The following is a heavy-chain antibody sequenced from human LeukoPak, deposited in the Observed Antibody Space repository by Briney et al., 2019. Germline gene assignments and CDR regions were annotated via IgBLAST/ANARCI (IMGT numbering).Heavy chain of an antibody. CDR2: INHSGST. Sequence: SETLSLTCAVYGGSFSGYCWSWIRQPPGKGLEWIGEINHSGSTNYNPSLKSRVTISVDTSKNQFSLKLSSVTAADTAVYYCARGLVWDFWSGYPFFDYWGQGTLVTVSS. D-gene: IGHD3-3*01. CDR1: GGSFSGYC. CDR3: ARGLVWDFWSGYPFFDY. J-gene: IGHJ4*02. V-gene: IGHV4-34*01.